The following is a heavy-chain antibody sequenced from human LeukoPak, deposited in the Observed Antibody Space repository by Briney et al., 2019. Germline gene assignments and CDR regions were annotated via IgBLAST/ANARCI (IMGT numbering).Heavy chain of an antibody. Sequence: SETLSFTCTVSGGSISSSSYYWGWIRQPPGKGLEWIGSIYYSGSTYYNPSLKSRVTISVDTSKNQFSLKLSSVTAADTAVYYCARDTSSRYSGYEIDYWGQGTLVTVSS. CDR2: IYYSGST. D-gene: IGHD5-12*01. V-gene: IGHV4-39*07. CDR3: ARDTSSRYSGYEIDY. CDR1: GGSISSSSYY. J-gene: IGHJ4*02.